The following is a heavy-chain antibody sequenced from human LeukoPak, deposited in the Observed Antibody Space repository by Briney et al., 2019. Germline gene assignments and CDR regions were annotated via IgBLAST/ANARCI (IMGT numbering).Heavy chain of an antibody. V-gene: IGHV3-30*02. Sequence: PGGSLRLSCAASGFTFSSYGMHWVRQAPGKGLEWVAFIPYDGSNKYYADSVKGRFTISRDNSKNTLYLQMNSLRAEDTAVYYCANRRDYGPYWGQGTLVTVSS. CDR1: GFTFSSYG. D-gene: IGHD4-17*01. J-gene: IGHJ4*02. CDR2: IPYDGSNK. CDR3: ANRRDYGPY.